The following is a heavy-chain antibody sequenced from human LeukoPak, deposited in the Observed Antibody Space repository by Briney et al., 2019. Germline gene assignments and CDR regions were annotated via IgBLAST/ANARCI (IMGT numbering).Heavy chain of an antibody. CDR1: GFTFRSYA. CDR3: ARDVSPVSRCFGPDY. V-gene: IGHV3-30*04. Sequence: GGSLRLSCAGSGFTFRSYAMHWVRQAPGKGLEWVAVISNDGSHKYYTDSVKGRFSISKDNSENTLYLQMNSLKTEDTAVYYCARDVSPVSRCFGPDYWGQGTLVTVSS. CDR2: ISNDGSHK. J-gene: IGHJ4*02. D-gene: IGHD3-9*01.